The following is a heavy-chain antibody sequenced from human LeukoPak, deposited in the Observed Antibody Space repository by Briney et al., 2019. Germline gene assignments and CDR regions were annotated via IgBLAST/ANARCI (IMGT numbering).Heavy chain of an antibody. D-gene: IGHD4-23*01. CDR2: IYYSGST. V-gene: IGHV4-59*01. J-gene: IGHJ2*01. CDR1: GGSISSYY. Sequence: PSETLSLTCTVSGGSISSYYWSWIRPPPGKGLEWIGYIYYSGSTNYNTSPKSRVTISVDTSKNQFSLKLSSVTAADTAVYFCARYGGDSDWYYDLWGRGTLVTVSS. CDR3: ARYGGDSDWYYDL.